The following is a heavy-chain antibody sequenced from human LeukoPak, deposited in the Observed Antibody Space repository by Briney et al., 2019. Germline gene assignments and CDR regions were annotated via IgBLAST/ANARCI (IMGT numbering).Heavy chain of an antibody. CDR2: FYYSGTS. V-gene: IGHV4-59*08. CDR1: AGSISDWY. Sequence: PSETLSLTCTVTAGSISDWYWSWIRQSPGKGLEWIAYFYYSGTSRYNPSLKGRVTVSGDTSKNQLSLKVTSVTAADTAVYYCARHYYGDVYYFDFWGQGTLVTVSS. J-gene: IGHJ4*02. D-gene: IGHD4-17*01. CDR3: ARHYYGDVYYFDF.